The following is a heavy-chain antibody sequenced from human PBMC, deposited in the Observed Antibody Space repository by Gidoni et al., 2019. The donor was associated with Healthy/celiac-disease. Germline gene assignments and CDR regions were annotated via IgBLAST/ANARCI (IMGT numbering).Heavy chain of an antibody. CDR3: ARDRAYSGYDI. J-gene: IGHJ4*02. Sequence: QLQLQESGSGLVTPSQTLSLTCAVSGGPISSGGYSWSWIRQPPGKGLEWIGYIYHSGSTYYNPSLKSRVTISVDRSKNQFSLKLSSVTAADTAVYYCARDRAYSGYDIWGQGTLVTVSS. CDR1: GGPISSGGYS. V-gene: IGHV4-30-2*01. CDR2: IYHSGST. D-gene: IGHD5-12*01.